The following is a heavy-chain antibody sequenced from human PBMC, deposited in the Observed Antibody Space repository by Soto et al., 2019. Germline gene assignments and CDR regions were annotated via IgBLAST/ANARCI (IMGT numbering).Heavy chain of an antibody. CDR2: IYYSGIT. CDR1: GGSISSGDYY. J-gene: IGHJ6*02. CDR3: ARAPGAILGGYYYTLDV. V-gene: IGHV4-30-4*01. D-gene: IGHD3-3*01. Sequence: PSETLSLTCTVSGGSISSGDYYWSWIRQPPGKGLEWIGYIYYSGITYYNPSLKSRLTISVDTSKNHFSLKLSSVTAADTAVYYCARAPGAILGGYYYTLDVWGQGTTVTVSS.